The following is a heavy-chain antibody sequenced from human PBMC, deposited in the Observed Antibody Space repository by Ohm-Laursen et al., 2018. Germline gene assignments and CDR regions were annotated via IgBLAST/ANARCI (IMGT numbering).Heavy chain of an antibody. CDR1: GASINLYY. CDR3: ARDLIAYCPTTSCDNFGMDG. CDR2: INHSGST. D-gene: IGHD2-2*01. Sequence: TLSLTCTVSGASINLYYWSWIRQPPGKGLEWIGYINHSGSTNYNPSLKSRLNISVDTSKNQFSLKLTSVTAADTAVYYCARDLIAYCPTTSCDNFGMDGWGQGTTVTVSS. V-gene: IGHV4-59*01. J-gene: IGHJ6*02.